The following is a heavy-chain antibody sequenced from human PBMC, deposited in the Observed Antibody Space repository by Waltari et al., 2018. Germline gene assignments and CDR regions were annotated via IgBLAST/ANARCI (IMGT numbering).Heavy chain of an antibody. Sequence: QVRLQESGPGLVKPSETLSLTCDVSGGSITSFHWSWIRQAAGKAPEWIGRIIFTGNTNDNPSLAIRVIMSLDTSKNRFARRLTSVTAADTAVYYCARDRTTGHFDYWGPGIQVTVSS. V-gene: IGHV4-4*07. J-gene: IGHJ4*02. CDR2: IIFTGNT. CDR3: ARDRTTGHFDY. CDR1: GGSITSFH.